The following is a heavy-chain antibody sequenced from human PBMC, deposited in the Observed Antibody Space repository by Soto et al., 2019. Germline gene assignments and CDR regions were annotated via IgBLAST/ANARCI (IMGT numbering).Heavy chain of an antibody. CDR1: GGTFSSYA. CDR3: ARSQGGSSSLDIYYYYYYGMDV. Sequence: QVQLVQSGAEVKKPGSSVKVSCKAPGGTFSSYAISWVRQAPGQGLEWMGGVIPIFGTAKYAQKFQGRVTITADESMSTGYMELRSLRSEDTAVYYCARSQGGSSSLDIYYYYYYGMDVWGQGTTVTVSS. CDR2: VIPIFGTA. J-gene: IGHJ6*02. D-gene: IGHD2-15*01. V-gene: IGHV1-69*01.